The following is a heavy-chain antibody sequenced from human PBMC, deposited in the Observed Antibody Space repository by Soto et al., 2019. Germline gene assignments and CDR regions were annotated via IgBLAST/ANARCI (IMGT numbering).Heavy chain of an antibody. D-gene: IGHD3-9*01. Sequence: SETLSLTCAVSGGSISSSNWWSWVRQPPGKGLEWIGEIYHSGSTNYNPSLKSRVTISVDKSKNQFSLKLSSVTAADTAVYYCARRCVLRYFDWELDPWGQGTLVTVSS. CDR2: IYHSGST. CDR1: GGSISSSNW. J-gene: IGHJ5*02. CDR3: ARRCVLRYFDWELDP. V-gene: IGHV4-4*02.